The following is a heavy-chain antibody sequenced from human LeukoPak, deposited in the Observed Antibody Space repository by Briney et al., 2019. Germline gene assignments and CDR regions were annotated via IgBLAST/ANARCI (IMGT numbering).Heavy chain of an antibody. J-gene: IGHJ4*02. Sequence: QAGGSLRLSCAASGFTFSNYDMFWVRQATGEGLEWVSAIGTAGDSYYPGSLKGRFTISRENAKNSLYLQMNNLRAGDTAVYYCARGFQEGYFDYWGQGTLVTVSS. CDR2: IGTAGDS. CDR3: ARGFQEGYFDY. V-gene: IGHV3-13*01. CDR1: GFTFSNYD.